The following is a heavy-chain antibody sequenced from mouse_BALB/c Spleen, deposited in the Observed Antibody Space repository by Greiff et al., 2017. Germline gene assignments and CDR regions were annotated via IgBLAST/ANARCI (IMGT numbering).Heavy chain of an antibody. CDR2: INSNGGST. CDR1: GFTFSSYG. Sequence: EVKLVESGGGLVQPGGSLKLSCAASGFTFSSYGMSWVRQTPDKRLELVATINSNGGSTYYPDSVKGRFTISRDNAKNTLYLQMSSLKSEDTAMYYCASAVLRLRRYFDVWGAGTTVTVSS. J-gene: IGHJ1*01. D-gene: IGHD1-2*01. CDR3: ASAVLRLRRYFDV. V-gene: IGHV5-6-3*01.